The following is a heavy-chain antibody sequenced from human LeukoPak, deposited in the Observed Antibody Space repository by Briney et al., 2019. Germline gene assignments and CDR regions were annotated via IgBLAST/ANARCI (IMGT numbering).Heavy chain of an antibody. Sequence: SETLSLTCTVSGGSISSYYWSWIRQPPGKGLEWIGYFYYSGSTNYNPSLKSRVTMTVDTSKNQFSLKLSSATAADTAVYYCVRHTGGTTRDYWGQGTLVTVSS. J-gene: IGHJ4*02. CDR2: FYYSGST. D-gene: IGHD4-17*01. V-gene: IGHV4-59*08. CDR1: GGSISSYY. CDR3: VRHTGGTTRDY.